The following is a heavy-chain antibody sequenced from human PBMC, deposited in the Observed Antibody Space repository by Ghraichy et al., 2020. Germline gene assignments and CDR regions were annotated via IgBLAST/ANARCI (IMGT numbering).Heavy chain of an antibody. Sequence: GGSLRLSCAASGFTFSSYAMSWVRQAPGKGLEWVSAISGSGGSTYYADSVKGRFTISRDNSKNTLYLQMNSLRAEDTAVYYCAKSGLRHPRYYYDSSGYSGIDYWGQGTLVTVSS. CDR2: ISGSGGST. CDR3: AKSGLRHPRYYYDSSGYSGIDY. CDR1: GFTFSSYA. J-gene: IGHJ4*02. V-gene: IGHV3-23*01. D-gene: IGHD3-22*01.